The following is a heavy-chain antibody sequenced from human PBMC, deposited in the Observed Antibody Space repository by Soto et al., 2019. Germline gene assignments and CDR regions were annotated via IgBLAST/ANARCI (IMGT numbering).Heavy chain of an antibody. CDR2: ISGYNGKT. J-gene: IGHJ6*02. CDR3: AREGPRAYYYYGMDV. V-gene: IGHV1-18*01. CDR1: GYTFSMSG. Sequence: QVQLVQSGAEVKKPGASVKVSCKSSGYTFSMSGISWVRQAPGQGLEWMGWISGYNGKTNYEQKFQARVTMTTDTSTNMAYMELRSLRSDDTAVYYCAREGPRAYYYYGMDVWGQGTTVTVSS.